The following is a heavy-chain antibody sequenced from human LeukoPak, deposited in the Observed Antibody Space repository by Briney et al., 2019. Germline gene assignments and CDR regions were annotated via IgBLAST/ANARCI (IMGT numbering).Heavy chain of an antibody. CDR3: ARARYGSGSFYYYYYMDV. CDR1: GFTFSSCD. CDR2: IGTAGDT. Sequence: PGGSLRLSCAASGFTFSSCDMHWVRQATGEGLEWVSAIGTAGDTYYPGSVKGRFTISRENAKNSLYLQMNSLRAGDTAVYYCARARYGSGSFYYYYYMDVWGKGTTVTISS. V-gene: IGHV3-13*01. J-gene: IGHJ6*03. D-gene: IGHD3-10*01.